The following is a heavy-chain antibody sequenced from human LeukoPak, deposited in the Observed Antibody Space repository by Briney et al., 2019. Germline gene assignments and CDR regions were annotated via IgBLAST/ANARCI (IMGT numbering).Heavy chain of an antibody. Sequence: GGSLRLSCEASEFTFSNYWMSWVRQAPGKGLEWVANVKQDGSEKYYVDSVKGRFTISRDNAKNSPYLQMNSLRAEDTALYYCAKDWSGTTLTPFDYWGQGTLVTVSS. CDR1: EFTFSNYW. J-gene: IGHJ4*02. CDR3: AKDWSGTTLTPFDY. V-gene: IGHV3-7*03. D-gene: IGHD4-17*01. CDR2: VKQDGSEK.